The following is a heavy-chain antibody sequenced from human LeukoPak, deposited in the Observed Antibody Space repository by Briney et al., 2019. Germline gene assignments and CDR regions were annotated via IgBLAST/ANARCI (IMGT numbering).Heavy chain of an antibody. CDR2: ISGSGGST. J-gene: IGHJ5*02. CDR1: GFTFSSYA. CDR3: AKDRSNRQQLGNWFDP. D-gene: IGHD6-13*01. V-gene: IGHV3-23*01. Sequence: GGSLRLSCAASGFTFSSYAMSWVRQAPGKGLEWVAAISGSGGSTYYADSVKGRFTISRDNSKNTLYLQMNSLRAEDTAVYYCAKDRSNRQQLGNWFDPWGQGTLVTVSS.